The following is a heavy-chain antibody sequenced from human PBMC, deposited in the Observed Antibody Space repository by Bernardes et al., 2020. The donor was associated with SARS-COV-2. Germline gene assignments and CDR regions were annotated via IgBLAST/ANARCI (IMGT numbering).Heavy chain of an antibody. J-gene: IGHJ6*04. CDR2: MNPNSGNT. V-gene: IGHV1-8*01. CDR3: AIIMVGPTNYYYYYGMDV. CDR1: GYTFTAYD. D-gene: IGHD1-26*01. Sequence: ASVKVSCKASGYTFTAYDISWVRQATGQGLEWMGWMNPNSGNTDYAQKFQGRVTMTRDTSISTAYMELSSLTSDDTAVYFCAIIMVGPTNYYYYYGMDVWGKGTTVTVSS.